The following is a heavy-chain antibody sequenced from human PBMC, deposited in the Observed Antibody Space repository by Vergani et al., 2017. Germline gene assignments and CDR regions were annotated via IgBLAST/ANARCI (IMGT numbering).Heavy chain of an antibody. CDR2: ISASGNA. D-gene: IGHD2-15*01. CDR3: ARRSGGYYSGGKVHPLRTAFDV. Sequence: QVQLEASGPGRVKPSQTLSLTCTMSGGSISAGYYFWSWIRQPAGKGLEWLGHISASGNASHSPSLTTRVSMSVDPSKNQFFLTVTSVTAADTAIYFCARRSGGYYSGGKVHPLRTAFDVWGHGTVVTVSS. V-gene: IGHV4-61*02. J-gene: IGHJ3*01. CDR1: GGSISAGYYF.